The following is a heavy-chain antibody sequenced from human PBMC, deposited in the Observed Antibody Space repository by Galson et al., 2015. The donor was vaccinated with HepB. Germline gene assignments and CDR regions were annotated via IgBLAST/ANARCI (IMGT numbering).Heavy chain of an antibody. CDR1: GDSVSSNSAA. J-gene: IGHJ5*02. Sequence: CAISGDSVSSNSAAWNWIRQSPSRGLEWLGRTYYRSKWDNDYAVSVKRRITINPDTSKNQFSLQLNSVTPEDTAVYYCARDRCTGGSCYWFDPWGQGTLVTVSS. CDR2: TYYRSKWDN. CDR3: ARDRCTGGSCYWFDP. V-gene: IGHV6-1*01. D-gene: IGHD2-15*01.